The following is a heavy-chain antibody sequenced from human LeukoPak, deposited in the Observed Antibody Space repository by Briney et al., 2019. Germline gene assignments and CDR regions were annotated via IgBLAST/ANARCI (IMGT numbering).Heavy chain of an antibody. CDR2: INPNSGNT. V-gene: IGHV1-8*01. J-gene: IGHJ4*02. Sequence: GASVKVSCKASGYTFTSYDINWVRQATGQGLEWMGWINPNSGNTGYAQKFQGRVTMTRNTSISTTYMELSSLRSEDTAVYYCARIGGGVGAADYWGQGTLVTVSS. D-gene: IGHD2-15*01. CDR1: GYTFTSYD. CDR3: ARIGGGVGAADY.